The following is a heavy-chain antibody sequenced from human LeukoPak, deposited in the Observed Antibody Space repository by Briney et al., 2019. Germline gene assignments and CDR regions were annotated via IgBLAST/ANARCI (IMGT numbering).Heavy chain of an antibody. CDR1: GFTFSSYA. Sequence: PGGSLRLSCAASGFTFSSYAMSWVRQAPGKGLEWVSVISGSGGSTYYADSVKGRFTISRDNSKNTLYLQMNSLRAEDTAVYYCARDLGKAITIFGVVTYYFDYWGQGTLVTVSS. CDR2: ISGSGGST. CDR3: ARDLGKAITIFGVVTYYFDY. V-gene: IGHV3-23*01. J-gene: IGHJ4*02. D-gene: IGHD3-3*01.